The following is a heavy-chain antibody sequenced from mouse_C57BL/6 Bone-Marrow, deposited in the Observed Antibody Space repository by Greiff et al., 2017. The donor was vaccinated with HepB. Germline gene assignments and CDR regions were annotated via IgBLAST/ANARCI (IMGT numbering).Heavy chain of an antibody. CDR3: ARGGYVDV. CDR1: GYTFTSYW. J-gene: IGHJ1*03. Sequence: QVQLQQPGAELVRPGTSVKLSCKASGYTFTSYWMHWVKQRPGQGLEWIGVIDPSDSYTNYNQKFKGKATLTVDTSSSTAYMQLSSLTSEDSAVYYCARGGYVDVWGTGTTVTVSS. CDR2: IDPSDSYT. V-gene: IGHV1-59*01. D-gene: IGHD3-1*01.